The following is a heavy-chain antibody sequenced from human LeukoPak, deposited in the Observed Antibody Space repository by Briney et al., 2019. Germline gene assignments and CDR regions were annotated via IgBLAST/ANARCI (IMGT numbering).Heavy chain of an antibody. V-gene: IGHV4-34*01. J-gene: IGHJ5*02. CDR1: GGSFSGYY. CDR3: ARTYYYDSSGYSPGNNWFDP. D-gene: IGHD3-22*01. CDR2: INHSGST. Sequence: PSETLSLTCAVYGGSFSGYYWSWIRQPPGKGLEWIGEINHSGSTNYNPSLKSRVTISVDTSKNQFSLKLSSVTAADTAVYYCARTYYYDSSGYSPGNNWFDPWGQGTLVTVSS.